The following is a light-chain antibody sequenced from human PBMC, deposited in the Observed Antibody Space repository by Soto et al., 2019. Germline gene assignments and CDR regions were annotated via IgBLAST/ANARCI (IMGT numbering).Light chain of an antibody. CDR1: QSVSSN. CDR2: GAS. Sequence: EIVMPQSPATLSVSPGERATLSCVASQSVSSNLAWYQQKPGQAPRLLIYGASTRATGIPARFSGSGSGTEFTLTISSLRSEDFAVYYCQQYNNWPETFGQGTKVDIK. J-gene: IGKJ1*01. V-gene: IGKV3-15*01. CDR3: QQYNNWPET.